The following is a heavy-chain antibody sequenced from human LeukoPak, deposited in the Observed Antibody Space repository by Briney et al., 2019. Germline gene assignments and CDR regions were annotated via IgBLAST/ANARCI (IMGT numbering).Heavy chain of an antibody. Sequence: GGSLRLSCAASGFTFSSYGMHWVRQAPGKGLEWVALIRYDGNDKFYADSVKGRFAISRDNSKNTLYLQMNSLRPEDTAVYYCAKLVYDTVDYWGQGALVTVSS. CDR2: IRYDGNDK. CDR3: AKLVYDTVDY. D-gene: IGHD2-8*01. CDR1: GFTFSSYG. V-gene: IGHV3-30*02. J-gene: IGHJ4*02.